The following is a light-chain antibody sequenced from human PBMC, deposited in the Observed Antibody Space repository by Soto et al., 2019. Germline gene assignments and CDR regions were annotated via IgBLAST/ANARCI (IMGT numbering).Light chain of an antibody. J-gene: IGKJ1*01. CDR3: LQDYNYPRT. CDR1: QGIRNV. Sequence: AIQMTQSPSSLSASVGDRVTITCRASQGIRNVLGWYHQKPGKAPKLLIYDDSSLQSGVPSRFSGSGSGTDFTLTISSLQHEDFATYYCLQDYNYPRTFGQGTKVEIK. V-gene: IGKV1-6*01. CDR2: DDS.